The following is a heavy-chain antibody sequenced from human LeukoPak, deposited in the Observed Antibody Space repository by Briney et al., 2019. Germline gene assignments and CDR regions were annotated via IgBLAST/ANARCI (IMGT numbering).Heavy chain of an antibody. Sequence: PGRSLRLSCAASGVIFSRYAMHWVRQAPGKGLEWVSVIYAGGTTFYADSMKGRFTISRDNSKNTLYLQMNSLRADDTAVYYCAREVRGDYFDFWGQGTLVTVSS. CDR1: GVIFSRYA. CDR3: AREVRGDYFDF. J-gene: IGHJ4*02. D-gene: IGHD3-16*01. CDR2: IYAGGTT. V-gene: IGHV3-53*01.